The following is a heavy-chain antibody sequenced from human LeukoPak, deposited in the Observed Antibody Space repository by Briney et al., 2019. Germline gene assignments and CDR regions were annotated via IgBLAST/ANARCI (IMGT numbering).Heavy chain of an antibody. D-gene: IGHD1-26*01. Sequence: SVKVSCKASGGTFSNYAISWVRQAPGQGLEWMGGIIPIFGTANYAQKFQGRVTITTDEFTSTAYMELSSLRSEDTAVYYCAIGSGSYQGGWFDPWGQGTLVTVSS. V-gene: IGHV1-69*05. CDR3: AIGSGSYQGGWFDP. CDR2: IIPIFGTA. J-gene: IGHJ5*02. CDR1: GGTFSNYA.